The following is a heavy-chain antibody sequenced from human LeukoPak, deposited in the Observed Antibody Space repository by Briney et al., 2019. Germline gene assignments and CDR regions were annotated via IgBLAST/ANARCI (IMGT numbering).Heavy chain of an antibody. CDR1: GFTFSSYW. J-gene: IGHJ4*02. Sequence: PGGSLRLSRAASGFTFSSYWMHWVRQAPGKGLVWVSRINPDGSSTNYADSVKGRFTISRDNAKKTLYLQMNSLRAEDTAVYYCASSFTIKDSWGQGTLVTVSS. CDR2: INPDGSST. D-gene: IGHD3-3*01. CDR3: ASSFTIKDS. V-gene: IGHV3-74*01.